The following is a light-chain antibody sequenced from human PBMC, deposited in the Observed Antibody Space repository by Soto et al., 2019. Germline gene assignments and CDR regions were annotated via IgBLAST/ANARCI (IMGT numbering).Light chain of an antibody. CDR3: QQYDGSPIT. Sequence: DIVLTQSPGPLSSSPGEIDTLSCRASQSVGRSYLAWYQQKPGQAPRLLISSVSKRATGIPDRFSGGGSGTDFTLTISRVEPEDFALYICQQYDGSPITFGQGTRLEIK. J-gene: IGKJ5*01. V-gene: IGKV3-20*01. CDR2: SVS. CDR1: QSVGRSY.